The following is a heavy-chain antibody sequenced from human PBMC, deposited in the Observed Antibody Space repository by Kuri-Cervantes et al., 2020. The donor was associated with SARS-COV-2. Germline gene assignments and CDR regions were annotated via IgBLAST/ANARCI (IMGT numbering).Heavy chain of an antibody. V-gene: IGHV4-59*08. CDR3: ARQRGGFLEWLLYYDY. CDR2: IYYSGST. CDR1: GGSFSGYY. Sequence: GSLRLSCAVYGGSFSGYYWSWIRQPPGRGLEWIGYIYYSGSTNYNPSLKSRVTISVDTSKNQFSLKLSSVTAADTAVYYCARQRGGFLEWLLYYDYWGQGTLVTVSS. J-gene: IGHJ4*02. D-gene: IGHD3-3*01.